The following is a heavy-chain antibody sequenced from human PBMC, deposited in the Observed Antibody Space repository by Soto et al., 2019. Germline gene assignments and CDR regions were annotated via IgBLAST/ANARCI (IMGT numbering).Heavy chain of an antibody. CDR3: ATDGQYCSGAGCYPPFDY. CDR1: GFTFSSYW. V-gene: IGHV3-7*01. J-gene: IGHJ4*02. CDR2: IKEDGSEK. D-gene: IGHD2-15*01. Sequence: EVQLVESGGGLVQPGGSLRLSCVASGFTFSSYWMSWVRQVPGKGLEWVANIKEDGSEKYCVDSVKGRFAISRDNAKNSLYLQMNSLRVEDTAVYYWATDGQYCSGAGCYPPFDYWGQGTLVAVSS.